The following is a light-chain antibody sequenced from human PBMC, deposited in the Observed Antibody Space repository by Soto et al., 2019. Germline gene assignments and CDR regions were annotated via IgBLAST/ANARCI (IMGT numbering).Light chain of an antibody. CDR2: STT. J-gene: IGLJ1*01. Sequence: QAVVTQEPSLTVSPGGKVTLTCASSTAAVTSDNYPNWFQLKPGQAPKSVIYSTTNKHSWTPARFSGALLGGKAALTLSGLQPEDEAEYYCLLYYGGVYVFGSGTKLTVL. CDR3: LLYYGGVYV. V-gene: IGLV7-43*01. CDR1: TAAVTSDNY.